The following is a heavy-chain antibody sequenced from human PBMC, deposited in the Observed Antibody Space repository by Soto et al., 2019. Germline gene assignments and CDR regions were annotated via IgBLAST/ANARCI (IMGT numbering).Heavy chain of an antibody. CDR3: ARAHRSTVTTRRPNSWFDP. J-gene: IGHJ5*02. D-gene: IGHD4-17*01. V-gene: IGHV4-34*01. CDR2: INHSGST. CDR1: GGSFSGYY. Sequence: PSETLSLTCAVYGGSFSGYYWSWIRQPPGKGLEWIGEINHSGSTNYNPSLKSRVTISVDTSKNQFSLKLSSVAAADTAVYYCARAHRSTVTTRRPNSWFDPWGQGTLVTVS.